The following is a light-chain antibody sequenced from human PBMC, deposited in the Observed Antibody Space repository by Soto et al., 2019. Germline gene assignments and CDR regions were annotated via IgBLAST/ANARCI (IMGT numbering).Light chain of an antibody. J-gene: IGKJ1*01. V-gene: IGKV3-11*01. CDR1: QTVRSSS. CDR3: QQHLGRHT. Sequence: EIVLTQSPVTLSLSPGERATLSCRASQTVRSSSLAWYQQKPGQAPRLLIYDASVRATGIPARFSGSGSGTDFTLTISSLEPEDSAVYYCQQHLGRHTFGQGTKVDIK. CDR2: DAS.